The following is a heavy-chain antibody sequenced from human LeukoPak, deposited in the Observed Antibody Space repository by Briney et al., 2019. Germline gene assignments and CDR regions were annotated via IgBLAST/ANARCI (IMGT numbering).Heavy chain of an antibody. J-gene: IGHJ5*02. Sequence: HPGGSLRLSCAASGFTFSSYWMTWGRQAPGKGLEWMANIKQDGSEKYYVDSVKGRFTISRDNAKNSLYLQMNSLRAEDTAIYYCARVSIVVVPGSNWFDPWGQGTLVTVSS. CDR3: ARVSIVVVPGSNWFDP. D-gene: IGHD2-2*01. CDR1: GFTFSSYW. CDR2: IKQDGSEK. V-gene: IGHV3-7*01.